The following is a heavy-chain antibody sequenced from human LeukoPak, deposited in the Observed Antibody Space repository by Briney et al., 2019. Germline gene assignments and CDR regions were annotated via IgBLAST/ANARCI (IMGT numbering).Heavy chain of an antibody. V-gene: IGHV3-7*01. CDR2: INQDGSKK. CDR3: AKWGPHCIGDYCPALDS. D-gene: IGHD4-17*01. CDR1: RFTFSNYW. Sequence: GGSLRLSCVASRFTFSNYWMSWVRQAPGKGLEWVANINQDGSKKPYADSMKGRFTISRDNAKESLYLQLNSLRADDTAVYYCAKWGPHCIGDYCPALDSWGQGTLVTVSS. J-gene: IGHJ4*02.